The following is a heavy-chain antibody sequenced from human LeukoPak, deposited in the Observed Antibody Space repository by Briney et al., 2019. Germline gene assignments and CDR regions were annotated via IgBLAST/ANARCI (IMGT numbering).Heavy chain of an antibody. D-gene: IGHD3-9*01. J-gene: IGHJ4*02. CDR3: ARGHDILTGYYGNY. V-gene: IGHV4-4*07. Sequence: SETLSLTCTVSGGSIRSYYGSCIRQPAGKGLEWIGRISTSGSTNYNPSLKSRVSMSVDTSKNQFSLKLSSVTAADTAVYYCARGHDILTGYYGNYWGQGTLVTVSS. CDR1: GGSIRSYY. CDR2: ISTSGST.